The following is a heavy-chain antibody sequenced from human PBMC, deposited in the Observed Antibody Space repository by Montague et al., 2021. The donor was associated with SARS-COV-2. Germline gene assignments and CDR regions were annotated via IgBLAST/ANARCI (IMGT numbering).Heavy chain of an antibody. D-gene: IGHD6-13*01. CDR2: ISWNSGSI. CDR1: GFTFGDYA. V-gene: IGHV3-9*01. J-gene: IGHJ4*02. Sequence: SLRLSCAASGFTFGDYATHWVRQAPGKGLEWVSGISWNSGSIGYADSVKGRFTISRDNAKNSLYLQMNSLRAEDTAVYYCARDLEGIAAAGTGGFDYWGQGTLVTVSS. CDR3: ARDLEGIAAAGTGGFDY.